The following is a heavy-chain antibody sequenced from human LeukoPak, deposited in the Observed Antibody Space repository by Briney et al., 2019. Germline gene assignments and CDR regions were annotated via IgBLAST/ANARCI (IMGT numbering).Heavy chain of an antibody. V-gene: IGHV3-64*01. D-gene: IGHD5-12*01. CDR3: ARGSFASGYDFGY. J-gene: IGHJ4*02. CDR1: GFTFSSYA. Sequence: GGSLRLSCAASGFTFSSYAMHWVRQAPGKGLEYVSAISSNGGSTYYANSVKGRFTISRDNSKNTLYLQMGSLRAEDMAVYYCARGSFASGYDFGYWGQGTLVTVSS. CDR2: ISSNGGST.